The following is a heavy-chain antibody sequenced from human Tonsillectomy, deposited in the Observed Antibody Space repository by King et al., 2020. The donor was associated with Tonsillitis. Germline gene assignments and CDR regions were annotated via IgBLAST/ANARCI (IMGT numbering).Heavy chain of an antibody. Sequence: VQLVESGAEVKKPGESLKISCKGSGYNFTNYWIAWVRQMPGKGLEWMGVIYPGDSDTRYSPSFEGQVTISADKSISTAYLQRSGLQASDTAMYFCARAITTLEHYYYYGLDVWGQGTTVTVPS. J-gene: IGHJ6*02. V-gene: IGHV5-51*01. D-gene: IGHD1-14*01. CDR1: GYNFTNYW. CDR3: ARAITTLEHYYYYGLDV. CDR2: IYPGDSDT.